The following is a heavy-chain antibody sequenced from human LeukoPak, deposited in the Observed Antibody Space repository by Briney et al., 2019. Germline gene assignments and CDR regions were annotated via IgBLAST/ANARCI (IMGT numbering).Heavy chain of an antibody. D-gene: IGHD3-22*01. CDR2: IHYSGST. J-gene: IGHJ3*02. CDR3: ARLNYDSSGYYFPDVFDI. V-gene: IGHV4-38-2*02. Sequence: SETLSLTCSVSGFSIISGYYWGWIRQPPGKGLQWIGSIHYSGSTFYNPSLQSRVTISVDTSKNQFSLKPTSVTAADTAVYYCARLNYDSSGYYFPDVFDIWGQGTMATVSS. CDR1: GFSIISGYY.